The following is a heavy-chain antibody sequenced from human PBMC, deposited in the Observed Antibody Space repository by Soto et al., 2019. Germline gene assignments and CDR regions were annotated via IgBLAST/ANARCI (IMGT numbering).Heavy chain of an antibody. J-gene: IGHJ4*02. CDR3: ATGVIWIGYFTFES. Sequence: QVLLVQSGAEVKKPGSSVKISCKASGGSFGNSAINWVRQTPGQGLEWLGGFIPVYRTLNYAQKFQGRVTITADESTGKVYITSNRMASNDTAVYYCATGVIWIGYFTFESWGQGTRVTVSS. CDR2: FIPVYRTL. D-gene: IGHD3-3*01. CDR1: GGSFGNSA. V-gene: IGHV1-69*01.